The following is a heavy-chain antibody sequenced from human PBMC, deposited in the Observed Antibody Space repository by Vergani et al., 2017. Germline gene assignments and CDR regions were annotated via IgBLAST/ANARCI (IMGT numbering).Heavy chain of an antibody. D-gene: IGHD3-3*01. J-gene: IGHJ4*02. Sequence: EVQLLESGGGLVQPGGSLRLSCEASGFSFPGYAMRWVRQAPGRGLEWVSSVSGSSATPYYADSVKGRFIISRDNSKNTLHLQMNSLRAEDTAVYYCARDLHDFFDYWGQGTLVTVSS. CDR2: VSGSSATP. CDR1: GFSFPGYA. V-gene: IGHV3-23*01. CDR3: ARDLHDFFDY.